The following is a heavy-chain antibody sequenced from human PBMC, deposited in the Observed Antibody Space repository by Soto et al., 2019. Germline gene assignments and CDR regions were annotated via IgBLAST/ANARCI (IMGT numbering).Heavy chain of an antibody. V-gene: IGHV3-30-3*02. CDR3: AKDEYGMDV. CDR1: GFTFSNYA. Sequence: QVQLVESGGGVVQPGRSLRLSCAASGFTFSNYAMHWVRQAPGKGLEWVSVISYDGSNKYYADSEKGRFTISRDNSKNTLYLQMNSLRAEDTAVYYCAKDEYGMDVWGQGTPVTVSS. J-gene: IGHJ6*02. CDR2: ISYDGSNK.